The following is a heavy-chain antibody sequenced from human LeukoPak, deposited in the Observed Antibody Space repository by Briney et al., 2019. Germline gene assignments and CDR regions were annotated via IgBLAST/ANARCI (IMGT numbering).Heavy chain of an antibody. CDR3: ASSDCGGDCYTKAFDY. Sequence: SETLSLTCTVSGGSISSYYWSWIRQPPGKGLEWIGEINHSGSTNYNPSLKSRVTISVDTSKNQFSLKLSSVTAADTAVYYCASSDCGGDCYTKAFDYWGQGTLVTVSS. D-gene: IGHD2-21*02. V-gene: IGHV4-34*01. CDR2: INHSGST. J-gene: IGHJ4*02. CDR1: GGSISSYY.